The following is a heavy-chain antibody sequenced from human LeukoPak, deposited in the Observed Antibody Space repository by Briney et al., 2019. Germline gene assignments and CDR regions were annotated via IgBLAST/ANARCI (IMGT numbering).Heavy chain of an antibody. CDR3: ARVLYGSAQFHPYFDF. V-gene: IGHV3-7*04. CDR1: GFTFTSYW. Sequence: PGGSLRLSCAASGFTFTSYWMSWVRQAPGKGLEWVANIKQDGSEKYHVDSVKGRFTISRDNAKNSLYLQMNSLRAEDTAVYYCARVLYGSAQFHPYFDFWGQGTLVTVSS. D-gene: IGHD3-10*01. J-gene: IGHJ4*02. CDR2: IKQDGSEK.